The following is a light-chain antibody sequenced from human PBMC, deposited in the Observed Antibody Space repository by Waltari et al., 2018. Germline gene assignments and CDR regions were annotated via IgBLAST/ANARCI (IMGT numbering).Light chain of an antibody. J-gene: IGKJ3*01. CDR2: AAS. CDR3: QQRNSYPLT. CDR1: QDISNA. V-gene: IGKV1-17*01. Sequence: DIQMTQSPSSLSASVGDKVTITCHASQDISNALSWYQQKPGKDPNLLIYAASNVQSGVPSRFGGSGSGTDFTLTISSLQPQDFAVYYCQQRNSYPLTFGPGTKLD.